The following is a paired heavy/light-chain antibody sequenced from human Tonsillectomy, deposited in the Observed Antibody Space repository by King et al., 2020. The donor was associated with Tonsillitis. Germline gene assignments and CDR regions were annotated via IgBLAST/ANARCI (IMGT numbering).Light chain of an antibody. V-gene: IGKV1-9*01. CDR1: QGIINY. CDR3: QQLTGSLT. Sequence: DIQLTQSPSFLSASVGDRVTVTCRASQGIINYLAWYQQKPGKAPKLLIYAASTLQSGVPSRFSGSGSGTEFTLTISSLQPEDFATYYCQQLTGSLTFGGGTKVEI. J-gene: IGKJ4*01. CDR2: AAS.
Heavy chain of an antibody. D-gene: IGHD3-22*01. CDR1: GFTFSSYA. CDR2: ILYDGSNT. V-gene: IGHV3-30*01. CDR3: ARAEKIVAAPFDY. Sequence: QVHLVESGGGMVQPGRSLRLSCEASGFTFSSYAMHWVRQAPGKGPEWVAVILYDGSNTYYADSVKGRFTISRDNSKNTVFLQMNSLRAEDTAVYYCARAEKIVAAPFDYWGQGTLVTVSS. J-gene: IGHJ4*02.